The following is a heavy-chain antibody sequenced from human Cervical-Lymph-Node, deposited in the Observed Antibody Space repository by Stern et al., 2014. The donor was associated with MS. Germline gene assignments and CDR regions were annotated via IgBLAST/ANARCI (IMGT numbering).Heavy chain of an antibody. D-gene: IGHD3-22*01. CDR1: GGSISSSSYY. J-gene: IGHJ4*02. Sequence: VQLVESGPGLVKPSETLSLTCTVSGGSISSSSYYWGWIRQPPGKGLEWIGGIYYSGSTYYNPSLKSRVTISVDTSKNQFSLTLSSVTAADTAVYYCASVTYYYDSSGYFFDYWGQGTLVTVSS. V-gene: IGHV4-39*01. CDR2: IYYSGST. CDR3: ASVTYYYDSSGYFFDY.